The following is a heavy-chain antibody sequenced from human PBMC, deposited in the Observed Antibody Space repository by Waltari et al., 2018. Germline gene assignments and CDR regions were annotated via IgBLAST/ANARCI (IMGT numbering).Heavy chain of an antibody. J-gene: IGHJ4*02. CDR1: SGDF. D-gene: IGHD1-26*01. Sequence: SGDFWNWIRQPAGKGLEWIGRIYSSGSTNYNASLQSRVTMSVDTSKNQFSLKLSSVTAADTAVYYCARWRGGANDYWGQGTLVTVSS. CDR3: ARWRGGANDY. CDR2: IYSSGST. V-gene: IGHV4-4*07.